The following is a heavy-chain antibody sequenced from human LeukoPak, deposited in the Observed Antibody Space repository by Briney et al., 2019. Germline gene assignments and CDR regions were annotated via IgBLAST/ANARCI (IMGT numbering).Heavy chain of an antibody. CDR2: ISSGTSYI. Sequence: GGSLILSCAASGFTFSSYNMNWVRQAPGKGLEWVSSISSGTSYIYYADSVKGRFTISRDNAKNSLYLQMNSLRAEDTALYYCARGDGPIDYWGQGTLVTVSS. CDR3: ARGDGPIDY. J-gene: IGHJ4*02. V-gene: IGHV3-21*01. CDR1: GFTFSSYN.